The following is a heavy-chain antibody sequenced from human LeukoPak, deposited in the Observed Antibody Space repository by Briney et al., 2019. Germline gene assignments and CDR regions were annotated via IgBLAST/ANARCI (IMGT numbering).Heavy chain of an antibody. CDR3: ARVGERWLQLPDY. CDR1: GFTVSSNY. V-gene: IGHV3-53*05. Sequence: GGSLRLXCAASGFTVSSNYMSWVRQAPGKGLEWVSVIYSGGSTHYADSVKGRFTISRDNSKNTLYLQMNSLRAEDTAVYYCARVGERWLQLPDYWGQGTLVTVSS. J-gene: IGHJ4*02. D-gene: IGHD5-24*01. CDR2: IYSGGST.